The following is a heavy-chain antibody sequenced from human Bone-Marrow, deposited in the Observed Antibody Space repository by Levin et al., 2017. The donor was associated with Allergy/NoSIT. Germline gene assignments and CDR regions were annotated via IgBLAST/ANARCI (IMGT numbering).Heavy chain of an antibody. J-gene: IGHJ4*02. V-gene: IGHV3-74*01. CDR3: ARGGCSSTSCLDN. D-gene: IGHD2-2*01. CDR1: GFTFSNYY. Sequence: HPGGSLRLSCAASGFTFSNYYMHWVRQAPGKGLVWVSRVISDGSITDYADSVKGRFTISRDNARNTLYLQMNSLRAEDTAVYHCARGGCSSTSCLDNWGQGILVTVSS. CDR2: VISDGSIT.